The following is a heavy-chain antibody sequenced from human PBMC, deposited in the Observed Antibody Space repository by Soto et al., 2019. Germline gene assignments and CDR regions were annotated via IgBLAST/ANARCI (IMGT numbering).Heavy chain of an antibody. CDR1: GFTFSSYS. D-gene: IGHD3-10*01. J-gene: IGHJ5*02. Sequence: EVQLVESGGGLVKPGGSLRLSCAASGFTFSSYSMNWVRQAPGKGLEWVSSISSSSSYIDYADSVKGRFTISRDNAKNSLYLQMNSLRAEDTAVYYCARDPGYYYASGSFFDPWGQGTLVTVSS. V-gene: IGHV3-21*01. CDR3: ARDPGYYYASGSFFDP. CDR2: ISSSSSYI.